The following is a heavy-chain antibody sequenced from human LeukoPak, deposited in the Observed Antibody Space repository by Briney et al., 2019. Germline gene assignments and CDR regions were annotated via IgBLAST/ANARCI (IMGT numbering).Heavy chain of an antibody. V-gene: IGHV3-23*01. Sequence: GGSLRLSCAAPGFTFSSYAMSWVRQAPGKGLEWVSAISGSGGSTYYADSVKGRFTISRDNSKNTLYLQMNSLRAEDTAVYYCAKDPFLPYYDFWSGYYPREGTFDYWGQGTLVTVSS. CDR3: AKDPFLPYYDFWSGYYPREGTFDY. CDR2: ISGSGGST. D-gene: IGHD3-3*01. J-gene: IGHJ4*02. CDR1: GFTFSSYA.